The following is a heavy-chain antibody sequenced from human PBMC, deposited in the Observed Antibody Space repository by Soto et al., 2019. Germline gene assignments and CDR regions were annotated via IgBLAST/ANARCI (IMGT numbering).Heavy chain of an antibody. J-gene: IGHJ6*02. V-gene: IGHV1-69*13. Sequence: SVKVSCKASGGTFSSYAISWVRQAPGQGLEWMVGIIPIFGTANYAQKFQGRVTITADESTSTAYMELSNLRVDDTAVYFCAKGVLSFHYGMEVWGQGTTVTVSS. CDR1: GGTFSSYA. CDR2: IIPIFGTA. D-gene: IGHD3-10*01. CDR3: AKGVLSFHYGMEV.